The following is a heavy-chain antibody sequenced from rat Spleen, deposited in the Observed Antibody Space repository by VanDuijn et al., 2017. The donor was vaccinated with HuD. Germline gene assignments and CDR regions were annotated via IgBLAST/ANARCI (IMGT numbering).Heavy chain of an antibody. J-gene: IGHJ4*01. CDR1: GFTFSDYA. Sequence: EVQLVESGGGLVQPGRSLKFSCAASGFTFSDYAMAWVRQAPKKGLEWVATIIYDGSSTYYRDSVKGRFTISRDNAKSTLYLQMDRLRSEDTAPYYCARLGNYGVYRTLMDAWGQGASVTVSS. CDR3: ARLGNYGVYRTLMDA. CDR2: IIYDGSST. V-gene: IGHV5-17*01. D-gene: IGHD1-11*01.